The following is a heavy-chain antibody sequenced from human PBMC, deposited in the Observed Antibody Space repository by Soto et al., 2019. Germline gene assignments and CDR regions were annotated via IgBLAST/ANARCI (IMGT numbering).Heavy chain of an antibody. CDR3: GRDDYGIFPY. V-gene: IGHV1-2*02. CDR2: IDPKNGGT. CDR1: GYSISAYY. J-gene: IGHJ4*02. D-gene: IGHD3-10*01. Sequence: QVQLVQSGNEVKKPGASVKVSCQASGYSISAYYIHWVRQAPGQGLEWMGWIDPKNGGTVSAQKFQGRLTMTRDTSISTVYMDLSGLTSDDTALYYCGRDDYGIFPYWGQGSLVTVSS.